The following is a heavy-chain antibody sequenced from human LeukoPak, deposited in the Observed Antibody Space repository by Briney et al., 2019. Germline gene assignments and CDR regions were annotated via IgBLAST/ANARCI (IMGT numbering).Heavy chain of an antibody. Sequence: VASVKVSCKASGYTFTGYYMHWVRQAPGQGLEWMGWINPNSGGTNYAQKFQGRVTMTRDTSISTAYMELGRLRSDDTAVYYCALLSGGDAFDIWGQGTMVTVSS. D-gene: IGHD3-10*01. J-gene: IGHJ3*02. CDR3: ALLSGGDAFDI. V-gene: IGHV1-2*02. CDR2: INPNSGGT. CDR1: GYTFTGYY.